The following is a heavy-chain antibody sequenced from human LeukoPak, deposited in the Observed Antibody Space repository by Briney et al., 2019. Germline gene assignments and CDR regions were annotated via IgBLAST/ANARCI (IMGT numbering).Heavy chain of an antibody. V-gene: IGHV3-9*01. CDR3: AKELLSGAFDY. J-gene: IGHJ4*02. CDR2: ISWNSGSI. Sequence: GGSLRLSCAASGFTFDDYAMHWVRQAPGKGLEWVSGISWNSGSIGYADPVKGRFTISRDNAKNSLYLQMNSLRAEDTALYYCAKELLSGAFDYWGQGTLVTVSS. D-gene: IGHD7-27*01. CDR1: GFTFDDYA.